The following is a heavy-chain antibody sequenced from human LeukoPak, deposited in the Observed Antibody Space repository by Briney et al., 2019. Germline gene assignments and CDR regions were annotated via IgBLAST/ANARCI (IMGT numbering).Heavy chain of an antibody. J-gene: IGHJ4*02. CDR3: ARRRDGYVFDY. CDR1: GGSISSYY. D-gene: IGHD5-24*01. Sequence: PSETLSLTCIVSGGSISSYYWSWIRQPPGKGLEWIGYIHYSGSTNYNPSLKSRVTISVDTSKNQFSLKLSSVTAADTAVYYCARRRDGYVFDYWGQGTLVTVSS. V-gene: IGHV4-59*08. CDR2: IHYSGST.